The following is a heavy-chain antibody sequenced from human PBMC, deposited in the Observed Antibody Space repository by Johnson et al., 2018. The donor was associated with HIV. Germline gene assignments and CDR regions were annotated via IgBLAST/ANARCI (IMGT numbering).Heavy chain of an antibody. CDR3: AKDRRELPSPFDI. V-gene: IGHV3-30*04. D-gene: IGHD1-7*01. CDR1: GFTLSSYA. J-gene: IGHJ3*02. CDR2: ISYDGGKN. Sequence: QVQLVESGGGLVQPGGSLRLSCAASGFTLSSYAMHWVRQAPGKGLEWVAFISYDGGKNSYADSVKGRFTISRANSKNTLYLQMNSLRAEDTAMYYCAKDRRELPSPFDIWGQGTMVTVSS.